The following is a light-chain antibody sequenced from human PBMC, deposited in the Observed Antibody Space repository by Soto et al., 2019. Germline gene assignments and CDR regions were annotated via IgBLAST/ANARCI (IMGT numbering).Light chain of an antibody. V-gene: IGKV3-11*01. CDR3: QQYGDSPYT. Sequence: EIVLTQSPATLSLSPGERATLSCRSSRSVSRYLAWYQQKPGQAPRLLIFDASNRATGIPARFSGSGSGTEFTLTISSLEPEDFAVYYCQQYGDSPYTFGQGTKVDSK. CDR1: RSVSRY. J-gene: IGKJ2*01. CDR2: DAS.